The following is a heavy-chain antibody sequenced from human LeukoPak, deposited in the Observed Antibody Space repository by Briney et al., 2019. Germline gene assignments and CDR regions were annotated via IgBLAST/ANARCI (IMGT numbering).Heavy chain of an antibody. D-gene: IGHD4/OR15-4a*01. CDR3: ASRAGAYSHPYDY. Sequence: PGGSLRLSCAPSGFTVSSNYMSWVRQAPGKGLEWVSGIYSGGSTYYSDSVKARFTISRDNSKNTLYLQTKSIRTGDTAVYYCASRAGAYSHPYDYWDQGTLVTVSS. V-gene: IGHV3-66*01. J-gene: IGHJ4*02. CDR2: IYSGGST. CDR1: GFTVSSNY.